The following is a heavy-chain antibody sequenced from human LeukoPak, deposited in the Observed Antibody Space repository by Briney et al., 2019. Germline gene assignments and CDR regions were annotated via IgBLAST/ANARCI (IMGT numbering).Heavy chain of an antibody. V-gene: IGHV4-38-2*02. J-gene: IGHJ4*02. CDR3: ARDAFRDGYTPGSDY. Sequence: SETLSLTCTVSGYSISSGYYWGWIRQPPGKGLEWIGSIYHSGSTYYNPSLKSRVAISVDTSKNQFSLKLSSVTAADTAVYYCARDAFRDGYTPGSDYWGQGTLVTVSS. D-gene: IGHD5-24*01. CDR1: GYSISSGYY. CDR2: IYHSGST.